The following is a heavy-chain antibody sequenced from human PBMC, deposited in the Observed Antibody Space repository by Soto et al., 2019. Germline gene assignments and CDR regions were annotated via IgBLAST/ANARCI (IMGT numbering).Heavy chain of an antibody. J-gene: IGHJ5*02. CDR1: GASISSRSSY. D-gene: IGHD6-13*01. CDR2: FYSGTT. V-gene: IGHV4-39*01. CDR3: ATTRGIAVGGSFDH. Sequence: PSETLSLTCIVSGASISSRSSYWGLIRQPPGKGLEWVGTFYSGTTYNNPSLTCRVTISVDTSKNQFSLKLSSVAAEDTAIYYCATTRGIAVGGSFDHWGQGTLVTVSS.